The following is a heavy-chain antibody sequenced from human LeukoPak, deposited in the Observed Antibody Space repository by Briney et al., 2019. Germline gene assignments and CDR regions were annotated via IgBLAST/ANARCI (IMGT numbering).Heavy chain of an antibody. V-gene: IGHV4-59*01. J-gene: IGHJ4*02. D-gene: IGHD1-26*01. CDR1: GGSISSYY. CDR2: IYYSGST. CDR3: ARAGEWELLSHYFDY. Sequence: SEALSLTCTVSGGSISSYYWSWIRQPPGKGLEWIGYIYYSGSTNYNPSLKSRVTISVDTSKNQFSLKLSSVTAADTAVYYCARAGEWELLSHYFDYWGQGTLVTVSS.